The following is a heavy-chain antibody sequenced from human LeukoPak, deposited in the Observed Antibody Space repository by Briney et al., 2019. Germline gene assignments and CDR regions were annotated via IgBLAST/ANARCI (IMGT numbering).Heavy chain of an antibody. J-gene: IGHJ6*04. CDR2: IYTGGRR. CDR1: GFIVESTS. V-gene: IGHV3-66*01. D-gene: IGHD3-10*02. Sequence: GGSLRLSCAASGFIVESTSMSWVRQAPGKGLEWVSLIYTGGRRYYADSVKGRFSISRDNSKNTVLLQMSSLRVEDTAVYYCAELGITMIGGVWGKGTTVTISS. CDR3: AELGITMIGGV.